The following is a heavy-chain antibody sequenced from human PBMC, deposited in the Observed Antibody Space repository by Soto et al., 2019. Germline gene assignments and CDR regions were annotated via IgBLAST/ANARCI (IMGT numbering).Heavy chain of an antibody. CDR3: ARLRIATNYYNWFDP. J-gene: IGHJ5*02. Sequence: PSETLSLTCSVSGAALNSGDYYWGWLRQVPGKGREWIVNIYDSGAVDYNASLRDRITISQDKSERQFSLNLRIVTAADTAVYYCARLRIATNYYNWFDPWGQGTLVTVSS. V-gene: IGHV4-31*03. D-gene: IGHD2-21*01. CDR1: GAALNSGDYY. CDR2: IYDSGAV.